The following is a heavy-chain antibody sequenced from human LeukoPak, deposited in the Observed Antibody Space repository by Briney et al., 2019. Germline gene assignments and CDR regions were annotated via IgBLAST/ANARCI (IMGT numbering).Heavy chain of an antibody. D-gene: IGHD6-13*01. Sequence: PSETLSLTCTVSGGSISSSSYYWGWIRQPPGKGLEWIGSIYYSGSTYYNPSLKSQVTISVDTSKNQFSLKLSSVTAADTVVYYCARHPIGAAAGTFDYWGQGTLVTVSS. CDR1: GGSISSSSYY. CDR2: IYYSGST. CDR3: ARHPIGAAAGTFDY. J-gene: IGHJ4*02. V-gene: IGHV4-39*01.